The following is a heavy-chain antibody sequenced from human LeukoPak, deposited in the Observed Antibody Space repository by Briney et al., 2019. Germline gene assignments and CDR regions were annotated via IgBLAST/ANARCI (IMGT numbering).Heavy chain of an antibody. CDR1: GYTFTGYY. CDR3: ARVGGGYYYYGMDV. V-gene: IGHV1-2*02. CDR2: INPNSGGT. D-gene: IGHD2-15*01. J-gene: IGHJ6*02. Sequence: ASVKVSCKASGYTFTGYYMHWVRQAPGQGLEWMGWINPNSGGTNYAQKFQGRVTMTRDTSISTAYMELSRLRSDDTAVYYCARVGGGYYYYGMDVWGQGTTVTVSS.